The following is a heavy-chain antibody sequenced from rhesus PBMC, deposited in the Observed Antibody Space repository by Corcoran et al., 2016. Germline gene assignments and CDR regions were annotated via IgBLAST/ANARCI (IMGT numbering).Heavy chain of an antibody. CDR3: ARPVSF. Sequence: QVQLQESGPGLVKPSETLSLTCAVSGYSISSGYYWGWIRQPPGKGLEYIGYISGSSGSTYHNPSLKSRVTISKDTSKNQFSLKLSSVTAADTAVYYCARPVSFWGQGLRVTVSS. CDR2: ISGSSGST. V-gene: IGHV4-99*01. J-gene: IGHJ3*01. D-gene: IGHD2-21*01. CDR1: GYSISSGYY.